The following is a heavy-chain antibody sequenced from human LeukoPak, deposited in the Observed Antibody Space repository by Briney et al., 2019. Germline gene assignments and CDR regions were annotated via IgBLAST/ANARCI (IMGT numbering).Heavy chain of an antibody. V-gene: IGHV4-4*07. CDR2: IYTSGST. CDR1: GGSISSYY. D-gene: IGHD3-22*01. J-gene: IGHJ4*02. CDR3: ARYYDSSGYFPYYFDY. Sequence: SETLSLTCTVSGGSISSYYWSWIRQPAGKGLEWIGRIYTSGSTNYNPSLKSRVTMSVDTSKNQFSLKLSSVTAADTAVYYCARYYDSSGYFPYYFDYWGQGTLVTVSS.